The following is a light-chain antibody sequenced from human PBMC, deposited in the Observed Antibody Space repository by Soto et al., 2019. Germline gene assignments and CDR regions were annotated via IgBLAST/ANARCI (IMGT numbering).Light chain of an antibody. Sequence: QSALTQPASVSGSPGQSITISCTGTSSDVGGYNYVSWYQQHPGKAPKLMIYEVSNRPSGVSDRFSGSKSGNTASLTISGLQAEDEADYYCSSYTSVGVFGTGTKVTVL. CDR1: SSDVGGYNY. CDR2: EVS. J-gene: IGLJ1*01. CDR3: SSYTSVGV. V-gene: IGLV2-14*01.